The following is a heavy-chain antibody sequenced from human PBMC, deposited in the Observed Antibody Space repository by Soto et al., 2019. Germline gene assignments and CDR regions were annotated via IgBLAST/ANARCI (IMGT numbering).Heavy chain of an antibody. J-gene: IGHJ6*02. CDR3: ARASTSAIFGVVSYYYGMDV. D-gene: IGHD3-3*01. CDR2: INPNSGGT. CDR1: GYTFTGYL. Sequence: VSVKLSCKASGYTFTGYLMHRVRQAQGQGLGWMGWINPNSGGTNYAQKFQGWVTMTRDTSISTAYMELSRLRSDDTAVYYCARASTSAIFGVVSYYYGMDVWGQGITVTVSS. V-gene: IGHV1-2*04.